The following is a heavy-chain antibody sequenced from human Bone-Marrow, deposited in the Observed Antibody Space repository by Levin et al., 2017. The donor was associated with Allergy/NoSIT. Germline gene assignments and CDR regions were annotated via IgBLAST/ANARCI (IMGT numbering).Heavy chain of an antibody. CDR2: ISGYNGKT. Sequence: ASVKVSCKTSGYTFNKYGINWVRQTPGQGLEWMGWISGYNGKTNYIRKFQDRVTMTTDTSANTAYMELRSLTSADTAVYDCARDFATYCGGGCSLDSWGQGTLVTVSS. CDR1: GYTFNKYG. V-gene: IGHV1-18*01. J-gene: IGHJ4*02. CDR3: ARDFATYCGGGCSLDS. D-gene: IGHD2-21*02.